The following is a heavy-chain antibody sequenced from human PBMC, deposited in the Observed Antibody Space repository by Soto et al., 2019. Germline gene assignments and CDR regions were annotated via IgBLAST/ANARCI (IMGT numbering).Heavy chain of an antibody. D-gene: IGHD4-17*01. V-gene: IGHV4-39*01. CDR2: IYYSGST. J-gene: IGHJ4*02. CDR1: GGSISSSSYY. CDR3: ARQPDHGDYETYYFDY. Sequence: SETLSLTCTVSGGSISSSSYYWCWIRQPPGKGLEWIGSIYYSGSTYYNPSLKSRVTISVDTSKNQFSLKLSSVTAADTAVYYCARQPDHGDYETYYFDYWGQGTLVTVSS.